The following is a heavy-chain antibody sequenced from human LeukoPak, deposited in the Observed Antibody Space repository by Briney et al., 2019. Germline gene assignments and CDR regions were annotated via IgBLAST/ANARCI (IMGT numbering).Heavy chain of an antibody. V-gene: IGHV1-46*01. CDR3: AVSGSSGWYAAFDI. D-gene: IGHD6-19*01. J-gene: IGHJ3*02. CDR2: INPSGGST. CDR1: GYTFTSYD. Sequence: ASVKVSCKASGYTFTSYDMHWVRRAPGQGLEWMGIINPSGGSTSYAQKFQGRATMTRDTSTTTVYMELSSLRSEDTAVYYCAVSGSSGWYAAFDIWGQGTMVTVSS.